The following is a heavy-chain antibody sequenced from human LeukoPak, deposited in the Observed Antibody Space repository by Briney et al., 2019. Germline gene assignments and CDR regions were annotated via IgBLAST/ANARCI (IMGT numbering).Heavy chain of an antibody. V-gene: IGHV5-51*01. Sequence: LGASLKISCKGSGYNFATYWIGWVRQMPGKGLEWMGIIYPGDSDTTYSPSFQGQATISADKSIATAYLQWSLRASDTAIYYCARRHSSSWSFDYWGQGTLVTVSS. D-gene: IGHD6-13*01. CDR2: IYPGDSDT. CDR1: GYNFATYW. J-gene: IGHJ4*02. CDR3: ARRHSSSWSFDY.